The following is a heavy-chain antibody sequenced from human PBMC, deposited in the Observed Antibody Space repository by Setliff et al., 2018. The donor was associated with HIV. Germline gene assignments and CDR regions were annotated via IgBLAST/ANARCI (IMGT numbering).Heavy chain of an antibody. V-gene: IGHV1-24*01. D-gene: IGHD6-13*01. CDR3: ATDPGYSSTWYSESFQH. J-gene: IGHJ1*01. CDR1: GYTFTDYF. Sequence: EASVKVSCKASGYTFTDYFIHWVRQAPGQGLEWMANFDPEDGEAFYAQKFQGRLTMTEDTSTDTAYMELSSLRSDDTAMYYCATDPGYSSTWYSESFQHWGQGTVVTVSS. CDR2: FDPEDGEA.